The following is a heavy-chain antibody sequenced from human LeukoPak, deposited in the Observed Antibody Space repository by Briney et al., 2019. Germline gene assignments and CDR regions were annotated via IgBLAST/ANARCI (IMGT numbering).Heavy chain of an antibody. CDR2: IWYDGSNK. Sequence: GRSLRLSCAASGFTFSSCGMHRVRQAPGKGLEWVAVIWYDGSNKYYADSVKGRFTISRDNSKNTLYLQMNSLRAEDTAVYYCARDRRQYCSSTSCYMGYWGQGTLVTVSS. V-gene: IGHV3-33*01. D-gene: IGHD2-2*02. J-gene: IGHJ4*02. CDR3: ARDRRQYCSSTSCYMGY. CDR1: GFTFSSCG.